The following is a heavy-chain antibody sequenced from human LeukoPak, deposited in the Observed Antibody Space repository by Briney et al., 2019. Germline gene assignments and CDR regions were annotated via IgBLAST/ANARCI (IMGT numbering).Heavy chain of an antibody. J-gene: IGHJ4*02. D-gene: IGHD1-26*01. CDR1: GFTFSSYW. Sequence: GGSPVLPCAASGFTFSSYWMSWVRQAPGKGQEGVANIKQDGREKYDGDSVKGRFTISRDKDKKSLEQKKKSLRAEDTAVYYCAGGLFPPWWELLTPSDGYYFDYWGQGTLVTVSS. CDR3: AGGLFPPWWELLTPSDGYYFDY. CDR2: IKQDGREK. V-gene: IGHV3-7*01.